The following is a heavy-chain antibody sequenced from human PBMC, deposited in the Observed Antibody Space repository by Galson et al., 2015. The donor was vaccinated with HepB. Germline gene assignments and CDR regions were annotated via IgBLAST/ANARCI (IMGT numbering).Heavy chain of an antibody. J-gene: IGHJ4*02. CDR1: GFTFSSYA. CDR2: ISSNGGST. Sequence: LRLSCAASGFTFSSYAMHWVRQAPGKGLEYVSAISSNGGSTYYADSVKGRFTISRDNSKSTLYLQMSSLRAEDTAVYYCAKGYSSSSPFDYWGQGTLVTVSS. D-gene: IGHD6-6*01. V-gene: IGHV3-64D*06. CDR3: AKGYSSSSPFDY.